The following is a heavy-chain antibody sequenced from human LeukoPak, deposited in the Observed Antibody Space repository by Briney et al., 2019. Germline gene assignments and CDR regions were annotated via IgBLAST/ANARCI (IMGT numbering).Heavy chain of an antibody. Sequence: SETLSLTCTVSGASISSGPHYWSWLRQPAGKGLEWIGRIYSSGSTNYNPSLESRVTISADTSKNQFSLTLHSVTAADTAVYYCARDAYSPDVFDMWGQGTMVTVSS. V-gene: IGHV4-61*02. D-gene: IGHD4-11*01. CDR1: GASISSGPHY. J-gene: IGHJ3*02. CDR3: ARDAYSPDVFDM. CDR2: IYSSGST.